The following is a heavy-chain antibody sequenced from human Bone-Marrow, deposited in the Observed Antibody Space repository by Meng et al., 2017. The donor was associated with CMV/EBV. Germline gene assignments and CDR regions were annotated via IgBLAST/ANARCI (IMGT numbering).Heavy chain of an antibody. CDR1: GFTFSSYW. CDR2: IKQDGSEK. V-gene: IGHV3-7*01. CDR3: ARGEDVLRYFDWLLNYFDY. J-gene: IGHJ4*02. D-gene: IGHD3-9*01. Sequence: LSLTCAASGFTFSSYWMSWVRQAPGKGLEWVANIKQDGSEKYYVDSVKGRFTISRDNAKNSLYLQMNSLRAEDTAVYYCARGEDVLRYFDWLLNYFDYWGQGTLVTVSS.